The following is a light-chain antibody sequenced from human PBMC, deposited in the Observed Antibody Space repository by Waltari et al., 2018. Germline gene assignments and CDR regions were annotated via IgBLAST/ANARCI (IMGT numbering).Light chain of an antibody. J-gene: IGKJ1*01. CDR1: QRVTYNY. V-gene: IGKV3-20*01. Sequence: IVLTQSPGTLSLSPGERATLSCRASQRVTYNYLAWFQRKPGQAPRLLVYGASTRPTVIPDSVSGSWSGTDFTLTSTRLEPEDFAVYYCQQYGYSSWTFGQGTKVEIK. CDR3: QQYGYSSWT. CDR2: GAS.